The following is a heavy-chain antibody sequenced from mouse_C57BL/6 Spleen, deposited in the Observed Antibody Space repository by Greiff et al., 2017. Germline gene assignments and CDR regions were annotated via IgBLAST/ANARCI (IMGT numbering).Heavy chain of an antibody. J-gene: IGHJ2*01. CDR3: AKGLGLYYFDY. CDR2: INPYNGGT. D-gene: IGHD3-3*01. Sequence: VQLQQSGPVLVKPGASVKMSCKASGYTFTDYYMNWVKQSHGKSLEWIGVINPYNGGTSYNQKFKGKATLTVDKSSSTAYMELNSLTSEDSAVYYCAKGLGLYYFDYWGQGTTLTVSS. CDR1: GYTFTDYY. V-gene: IGHV1-19*01.